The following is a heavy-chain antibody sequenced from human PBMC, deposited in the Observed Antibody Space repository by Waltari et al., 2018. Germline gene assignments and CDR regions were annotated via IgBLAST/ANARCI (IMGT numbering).Heavy chain of an antibody. Sequence: QVQLVESGGGVVQPGRSLRLSCAASGFASSRYGMHWVRQAPGKGLEWVALIWYDGSNKYYADSVKGRFTISRDNSKNTLYLQMNSLRAEDTAVYYCARGGAKEALGDFLWGQGTLVTVSS. J-gene: IGHJ4*02. D-gene: IGHD3-10*01. CDR2: IWYDGSNK. V-gene: IGHV3-33*01. CDR1: GFASSRYG. CDR3: ARGGAKEALGDFL.